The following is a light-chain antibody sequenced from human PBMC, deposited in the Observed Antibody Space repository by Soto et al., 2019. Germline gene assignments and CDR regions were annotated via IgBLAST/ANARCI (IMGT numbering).Light chain of an antibody. CDR2: RDS. V-gene: IGLV1-47*01. J-gene: IGLJ3*02. CDR3: AAWDDSLRGWV. Sequence: QSVLTQPPSASGTPGQRVTISCSESSSSIGSNYIYWYQQLPGTAPKLLIYRDSQRPSGVPDRFSGSKSGTSASLAISGLRSEDEADYYYAAWDDSLRGWVFGGGTKLTVL. CDR1: SSSIGSNY.